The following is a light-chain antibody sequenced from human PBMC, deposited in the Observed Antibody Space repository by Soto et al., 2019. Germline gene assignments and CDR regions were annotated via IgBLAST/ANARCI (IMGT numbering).Light chain of an antibody. CDR3: QQYDTLPPFT. J-gene: IGKJ3*01. CDR2: DAS. CDR1: QDISNY. Sequence: DIQMTQSPSSLSASVGDRVTITCQASQDISNYLNWYQQKPGKAPKLLIYDASNLETGVPSRFIGSGPETDFTLTISSLQPEDVATYYCQQYDTLPPFTFGPGTKVDI. V-gene: IGKV1-33*01.